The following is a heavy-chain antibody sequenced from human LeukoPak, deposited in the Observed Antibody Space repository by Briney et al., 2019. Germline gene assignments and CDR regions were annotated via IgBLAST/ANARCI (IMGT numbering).Heavy chain of an antibody. CDR2: FDPEDGET. Sequence: ASVNVSCKVSGYTLTELSMHWVRQAPGKGLEWMGGFDPEDGETIYAQKFQGRVTMTEDTSTDTAYMELSSLRSEDTAVYYCATVRPPYYYDSSGYYYYDYWGQGTLVTVSS. J-gene: IGHJ4*02. V-gene: IGHV1-24*01. D-gene: IGHD3-22*01. CDR1: GYTLTELS. CDR3: ATVRPPYYYDSSGYYYYDY.